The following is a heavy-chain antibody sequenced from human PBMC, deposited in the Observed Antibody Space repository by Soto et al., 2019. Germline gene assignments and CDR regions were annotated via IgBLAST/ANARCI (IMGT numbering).Heavy chain of an antibody. CDR1: GGTFSSYA. CDR3: ARWDIVVVPAAAPPSYYYYGMDV. J-gene: IGHJ6*02. D-gene: IGHD2-2*01. CDR2: IIPIFGTA. Sequence: GASVKVSCKASGGTFSSYAISWVRQAPGQGLEWMGGIIPIFGTANYAQKFRGRVTITADKSTSTAYMELSSLRSEDTAVYYCARWDIVVVPAAAPPSYYYYGMDVWGQGTTVTVSS. V-gene: IGHV1-69*06.